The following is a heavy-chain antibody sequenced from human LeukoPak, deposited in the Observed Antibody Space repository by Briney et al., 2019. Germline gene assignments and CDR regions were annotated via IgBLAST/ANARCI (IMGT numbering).Heavy chain of an antibody. CDR2: VNPNSGGT. J-gene: IGHJ5*02. V-gene: IGHV1-2*02. D-gene: IGHD3-22*01. Sequence: GASVKVSCKASGYTFTGYYMHWVRQAPGQGLEWMGWVNPNSGGTNYAQKFQGRVTMTRDTSISTAYMELSRLRSDDTAVYYCARSRYYYDSSGYYNWFDPWGQGTLVTVPS. CDR3: ARSRYYYDSSGYYNWFDP. CDR1: GYTFTGYY.